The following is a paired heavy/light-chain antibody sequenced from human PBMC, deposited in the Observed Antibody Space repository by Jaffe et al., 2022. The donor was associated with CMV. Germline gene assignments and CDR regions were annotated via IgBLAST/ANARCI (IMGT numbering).Heavy chain of an antibody. Sequence: QLVESGGGLVKPGGSLRLSCAASGFTFSDYYMSWIRQAPGKGLEWVSYISSSSTYTNYADSVKGRFTISRDNAKNSLYLQMNSLRAEDTAVYYCARCNVRAYGDLYYFDYWGQGTLVTVSS. CDR3: ARCNVRAYGDLYYFDY. V-gene: IGHV3-11*06. D-gene: IGHD3-10*02. CDR2: ISSSSTYT. J-gene: IGHJ4*02. CDR1: GFTFSDYY.
Light chain of an antibody. CDR2: AAS. J-gene: IGKJ1*01. V-gene: IGKV1-39*01. Sequence: DIQMTQSPSSLSASVGDRVTITCRASQSITSYLNWYQQKPGKAPKLLIYAASSLQSGVPSRFSGGGSGTDFTLTISSLQPEDFATYYCQQSYSTPWTFGQGTKVEIK. CDR3: QQSYSTPWT. CDR1: QSITSY.